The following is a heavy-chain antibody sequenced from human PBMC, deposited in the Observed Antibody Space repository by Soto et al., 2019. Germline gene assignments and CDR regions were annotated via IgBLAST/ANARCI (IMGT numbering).Heavy chain of an antibody. V-gene: IGHV3-23*01. CDR3: AKAGSSSSRYYFDY. J-gene: IGHJ4*02. CDR2: ISGSGGST. CDR1: GFTFSSYA. Sequence: GGSLRLSCAASGFTFSSYAMSWVRQAPGKGLEWVSAISGSGGSTYYADSVKGRFTISRDNSKNTLYLQMSSLRAEDTAVYYCAKAGSSSSRYYFDYWGQGTLVTVSS. D-gene: IGHD6-6*01.